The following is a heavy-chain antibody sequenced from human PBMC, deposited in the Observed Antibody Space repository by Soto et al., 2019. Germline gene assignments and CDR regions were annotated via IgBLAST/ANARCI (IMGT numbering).Heavy chain of an antibody. V-gene: IGHV5-10-1*01. CDR3: ARQKVTTFYYYYGMDV. Sequence: PGESLKISCKGSGYSFTSYWISWLRQMPGKGMEWMGRIDSSDSYTHYSPSFQGHVTISADKSISTAYLQWSSLKASDTAMYYCARQKVTTFYYYYGMDVWGQETTVTVSS. CDR1: GYSFTSYW. J-gene: IGHJ6*02. CDR2: IDSSDSYT. D-gene: IGHD4-4*01.